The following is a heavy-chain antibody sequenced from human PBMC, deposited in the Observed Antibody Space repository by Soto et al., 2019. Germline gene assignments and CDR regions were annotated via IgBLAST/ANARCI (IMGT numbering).Heavy chain of an antibody. Sequence: PSETLSLTCTVSGGSISSGDYYWSWIRQPPGKGLEWIGYIYYSGSTYYNPSLKSRVTISVDTSKNQFSLKLSSVTAADTAVYYCARTVYGYGPEALGYWGQGTLVTVSS. D-gene: IGHD5-18*01. J-gene: IGHJ4*02. CDR3: ARTVYGYGPEALGY. CDR2: IYYSGST. V-gene: IGHV4-30-4*01. CDR1: GGSISSGDYY.